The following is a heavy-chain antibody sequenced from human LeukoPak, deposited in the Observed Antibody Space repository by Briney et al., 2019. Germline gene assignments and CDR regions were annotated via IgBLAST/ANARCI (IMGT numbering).Heavy chain of an antibody. CDR1: GGTFSSYA. CDR2: IIPIFGTA. D-gene: IGHD2-15*01. CDR3: GSVVAAPGGYYYGMDV. V-gene: IGHV1-69*13. Sequence: SVKVSCKASGGTFSSYAIGWVRQAPGQGLEWMGGIIPIFGTANYAQKFQGRVTITADESTSTAYMELSSLRSEDTAVYYCGSVVAAPGGYYYGMDVWGKGTTVTVSS. J-gene: IGHJ6*04.